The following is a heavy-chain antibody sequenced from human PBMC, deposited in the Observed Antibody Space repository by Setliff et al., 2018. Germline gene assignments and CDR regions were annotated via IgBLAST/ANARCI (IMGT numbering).Heavy chain of an antibody. CDR1: GHTFTNYW. CDR3: ARVGPLTDDAFDI. D-gene: IGHD1-26*01. V-gene: IGHV5-51*01. Sequence: GESLKISCKGSGHTFTNYWIAWVRQMPGKGLEYMGIIYPADSDTTYSPSFQGQVTISADKSINTAYLQWSSLKASDTAIYYCARVGPLTDDAFDIWGQGTMVTVSS. CDR2: IYPADSDT. J-gene: IGHJ3*02.